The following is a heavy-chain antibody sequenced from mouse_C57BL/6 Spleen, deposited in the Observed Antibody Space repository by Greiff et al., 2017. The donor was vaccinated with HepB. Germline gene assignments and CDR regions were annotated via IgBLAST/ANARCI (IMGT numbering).Heavy chain of an antibody. Sequence: VQLQQSGAELVMPGASVKLSCKASGYTFTSYWMHWVKQRPGQGLEWIGEIDPSDSYTNYNQKFKGKSTLTVDKSSSTAYMQLSSLTSEDSAVYYCARDTVPFDYWGQGTTLTVSS. CDR1: GYTFTSYW. CDR2: IDPSDSYT. J-gene: IGHJ2*01. D-gene: IGHD1-1*01. V-gene: IGHV1-69*01. CDR3: ARDTVPFDY.